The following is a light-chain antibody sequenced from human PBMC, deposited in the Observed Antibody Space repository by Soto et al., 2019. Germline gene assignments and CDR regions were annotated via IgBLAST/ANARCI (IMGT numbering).Light chain of an antibody. CDR1: QRLTTNY. J-gene: IGKJ2*01. Sequence: EIVLTQSPCTLYLSTGERVTLSCRARQRLTTNYLAWDQQKPGQAPRLLIYGASNRATGVPDRFSGSGSGTDFTLTITRLEPENFAVYYCQHYGRSPLIFTFGQETKLGVK. CDR2: GAS. CDR3: QHYGRSPLIFT. V-gene: IGKV3-20*01.